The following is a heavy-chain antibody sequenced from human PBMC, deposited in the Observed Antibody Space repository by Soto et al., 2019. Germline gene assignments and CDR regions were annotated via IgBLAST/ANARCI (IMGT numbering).Heavy chain of an antibody. CDR1: GCSISSAAYY. CDR3: AREYTYGSNFFDC. J-gene: IGHJ4*02. Sequence: QVRLQESGPGLVKPSQTLSLTCTVSGCSISSAAYYWSWIRQHPGKGLEWIGYVSHSGSTYYNPSLKSRVIISVDTSKNQFSLSLTSVTAADTAVYYCAREYTYGSNFFDCWGQGALVTVSS. D-gene: IGHD5-18*01. CDR2: VSHSGST. V-gene: IGHV4-31*03.